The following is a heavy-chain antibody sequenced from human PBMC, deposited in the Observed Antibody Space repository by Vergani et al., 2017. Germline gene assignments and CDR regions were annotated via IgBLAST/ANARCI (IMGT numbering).Heavy chain of an antibody. D-gene: IGHD6-19*01. CDR3: AHSGSSGWYEVPERHYYYSGMDV. J-gene: IGHJ6*02. V-gene: IGHV2-5*02. CDR1: GFSLSTSGVG. CDR2: IYWDDDK. Sequence: QITLKESGPTLVKPTQPLTLTCTFSGFSLSTSGVGVGWIRQPPGKALEWLALIYWDDDKRYSPSLKSRLTITKDTSKNQVVLTMPNMDPVDTATYYCAHSGSSGWYEVPERHYYYSGMDVWGQGTTVTVSS.